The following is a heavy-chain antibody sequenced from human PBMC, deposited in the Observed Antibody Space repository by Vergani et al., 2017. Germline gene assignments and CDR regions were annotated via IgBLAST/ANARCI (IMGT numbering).Heavy chain of an antibody. Sequence: QLQLHKSGPGLVKPSETLSLTCTLSGGSISSSSHFWGWLRPTPGKGLEWIGSIYYRGSTYSNPSLKSRVSISVDPSKNQFALKLSAVTAADTAVYYCARHDSGHYDCSYDGLDGWGQGTTVTVSS. J-gene: IGHJ6*02. CDR1: GGSISSSSHF. CDR2: IYYRGST. CDR3: ARHDSGHYDCSYDGLDG. V-gene: IGHV4-39*01. D-gene: IGHD2-21*02.